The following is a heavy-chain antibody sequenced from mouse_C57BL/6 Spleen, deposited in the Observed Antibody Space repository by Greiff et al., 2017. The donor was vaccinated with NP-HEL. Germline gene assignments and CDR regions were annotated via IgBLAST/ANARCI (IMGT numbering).Heavy chain of an antibody. J-gene: IGHJ2*01. D-gene: IGHD1-1*01. CDR3: ARHYYGSSDY. CDR1: GYTFTSYW. V-gene: IGHV1-59*01. Sequence: QVQLKQPGAELVRPGTSVKLSCKASGYTFTSYWMHWVKQRPGQGLEWIGVIDPSDSYTNYNQKFKGKATLTVDTSSSTAYMQLSSLTSEDSAVYYCARHYYGSSDYWGQGTTLTVSS. CDR2: IDPSDSYT.